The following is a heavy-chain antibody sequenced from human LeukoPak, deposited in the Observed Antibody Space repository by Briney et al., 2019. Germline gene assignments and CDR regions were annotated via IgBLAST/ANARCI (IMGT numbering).Heavy chain of an antibody. V-gene: IGHV3-53*01. Sequence: PGGSLRLSCAASGFTVSSNYMSWVRQPPGKGLEWVSVIYNSGSTYYADSVKGRFTISSDNSKNTLYLQMNSLRAEDTSVYYCARSNANWYSSGWYSDYWGQGTLVTVSS. CDR2: IYNSGST. CDR3: ARSNANWYSSGWYSDY. D-gene: IGHD6-19*01. J-gene: IGHJ4*02. CDR1: GFTVSSNY.